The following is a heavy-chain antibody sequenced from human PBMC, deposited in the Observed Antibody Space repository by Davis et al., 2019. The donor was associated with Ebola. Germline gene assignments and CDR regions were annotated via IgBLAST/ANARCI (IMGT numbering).Heavy chain of an antibody. Sequence: SVTVSCLASRYTFTSHWIHWVRQLPGQGLEWMGIINPNGGRTIYAQKFQGRATITRDTSTSTLYMELNSLRSDDTAVYYCARDHSLVQNGLGGWWFDPWGQGTLVTVSS. D-gene: IGHD3-16*01. CDR3: ARDHSLVQNGLGGWWFDP. V-gene: IGHV1-46*01. CDR1: RYTFTSHW. J-gene: IGHJ5*02. CDR2: INPNGGRT.